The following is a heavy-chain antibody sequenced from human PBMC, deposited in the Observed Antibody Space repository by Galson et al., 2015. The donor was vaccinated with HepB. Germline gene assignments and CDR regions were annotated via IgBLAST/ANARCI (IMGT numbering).Heavy chain of an antibody. J-gene: IGHJ6*02. CDR2: ISSSGSTI. V-gene: IGHV3-48*03. CDR3: AFAPYYYYGMDV. Sequence: SLRLSCAASGFTFSSYEVNWVRQAPGKGLEWVSYISSSGSTIYYADSVKGRFTISRDNAKNSLYLQVNSLRAEDTAVYHCAFAPYYYYGMDVWGQGTSVTVSS. CDR1: GFTFSSYE.